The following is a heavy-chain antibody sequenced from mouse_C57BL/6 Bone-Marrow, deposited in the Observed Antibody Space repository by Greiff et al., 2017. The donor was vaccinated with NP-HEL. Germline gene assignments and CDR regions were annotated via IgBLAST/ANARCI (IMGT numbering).Heavy chain of an antibody. Sequence: EVQLQESGGGLVQPGGSLKLSCAASGFTFSDYYMYWVRQTPEKRLEWVAYISNGGGSTYYPDTVKGRFTISRDNAKNTLYLQMSRLKSEDTAMYYCARQNYSWFAYWGQGTLVTVSA. CDR3: ARQNYSWFAY. CDR1: GFTFSDYY. D-gene: IGHD1-1*02. V-gene: IGHV5-12*01. J-gene: IGHJ3*01. CDR2: ISNGGGST.